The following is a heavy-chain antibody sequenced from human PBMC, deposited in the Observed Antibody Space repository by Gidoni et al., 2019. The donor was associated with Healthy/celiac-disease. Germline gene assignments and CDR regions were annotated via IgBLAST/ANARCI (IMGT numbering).Heavy chain of an antibody. V-gene: IGHV3-66*01. CDR1: GFTVSSHY. CDR3: ARGGYCSGGSCYLPLVPPTISWYFDL. CDR2: IYSGGST. D-gene: IGHD2-15*01. Sequence: EVQLVESGGGLVQPGGSLRLSCAASGFTVSSHYMSWVGQAPGKGLEWVSVIYSGGSTYYADSVKGRFTISRDNSKNTLYLQMNSLRAEDTAVYYCARGGYCSGGSCYLPLVPPTISWYFDLWGRGTLVTVSS. J-gene: IGHJ2*01.